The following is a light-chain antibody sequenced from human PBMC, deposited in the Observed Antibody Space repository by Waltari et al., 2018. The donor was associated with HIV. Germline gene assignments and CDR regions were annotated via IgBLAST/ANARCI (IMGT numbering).Light chain of an antibody. V-gene: IGKV3-20*01. Sequence: EIVLMQSPGILSLSPGERVTLSCSASQYVSSTSLAWYQQRPGQAPRLFIYGASNRATCIPDRFSGGGSGTDFTLTISSLEPEDSAVYFCQQYGDSPLTFGPGTKVEVK. CDR1: QYVSSTS. CDR2: GAS. CDR3: QQYGDSPLT. J-gene: IGKJ3*01.